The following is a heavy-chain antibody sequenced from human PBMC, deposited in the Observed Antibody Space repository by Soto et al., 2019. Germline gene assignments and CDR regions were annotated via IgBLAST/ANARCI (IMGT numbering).Heavy chain of an antibody. Sequence: QVQLVQSGAEVKQPGSSVRVACEVSGDTFTSDAISWVRQAPGQGLEWMGGITPVFETPNYAQKFQGRVTITADESTESTGTAYMELNRLTSDDTAVYYCARAIHGYNYRVDFWGQGTTVTVS. CDR3: ARAIHGYNYRVDF. CDR2: ITPVFETP. V-gene: IGHV1-69*01. J-gene: IGHJ6*02. CDR1: GDTFTSDA. D-gene: IGHD5-12*01.